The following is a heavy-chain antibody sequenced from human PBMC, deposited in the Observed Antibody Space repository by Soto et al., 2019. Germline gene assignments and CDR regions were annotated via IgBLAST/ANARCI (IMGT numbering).Heavy chain of an antibody. V-gene: IGHV3-73*02. Sequence: EVQLVESGGGLVQPGGSLKLSCAASGFTFSGSAMHWVRQASGKGLEWVGRIRSKANSYATAYAASVKGRFTISRDDSKNTAYLQMNSLKTEDTAVYYCTRQHDPYSSGWYLRAGFDPWGQGTLVTVSS. CDR3: TRQHDPYSSGWYLRAGFDP. CDR2: IRSKANSYAT. J-gene: IGHJ5*02. D-gene: IGHD6-19*01. CDR1: GFTFSGSA.